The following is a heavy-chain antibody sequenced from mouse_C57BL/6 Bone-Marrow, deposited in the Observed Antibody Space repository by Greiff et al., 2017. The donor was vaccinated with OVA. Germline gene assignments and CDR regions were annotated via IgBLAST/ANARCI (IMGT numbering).Heavy chain of an antibody. Sequence: VQLQQSGAELVRPGTSVKVSCKASGYAFTNYLIEWVKQRPGQGLEWIGVINPGSGGTNYNEKFKGKATLTADKSSSTAYMQLSSLTSEDSAVYFCARDTTVVATRYFDVWGTGTTVTVSS. D-gene: IGHD1-1*01. CDR3: ARDTTVVATRYFDV. CDR1: GYAFTNYL. CDR2: INPGSGGT. V-gene: IGHV1-54*01. J-gene: IGHJ1*03.